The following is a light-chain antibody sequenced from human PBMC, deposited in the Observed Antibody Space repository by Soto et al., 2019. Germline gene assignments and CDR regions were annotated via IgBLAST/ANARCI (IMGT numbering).Light chain of an antibody. CDR3: VEASLLPHA. CDR1: QSLAYSDGNIY. V-gene: IGKV2-24*01. Sequence: DIVLTQTPLSSPVTLGQPASISCKSSQSLAYSDGNIYLNWLQQRPGQPPRLLIYKTSNRFSGVPDRFGGRGTGTDFTLRISKVEAEDVGVYYCVEASLLPHAFGQGTKVEIK. CDR2: KTS. J-gene: IGKJ1*01.